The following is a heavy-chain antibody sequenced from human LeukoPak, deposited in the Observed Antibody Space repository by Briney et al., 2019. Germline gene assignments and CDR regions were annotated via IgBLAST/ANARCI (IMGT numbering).Heavy chain of an antibody. CDR3: AGRAWGANTAMAQINYYYYYMDV. CDR2: IHYSGGT. D-gene: IGHD5-18*01. Sequence: PSETLSLTCTVSGDSISSGRYNWNWIRQHPGRGLEWIGNIHYSGGTYYNPSLKSRVTISVDTSKNHFSLKLSSVAAADTAVYYCAGRAWGANTAMAQINYYYYYMDVRGKGTTVTVSS. CDR1: GDSISSGRYN. J-gene: IGHJ6*03. V-gene: IGHV4-31*03.